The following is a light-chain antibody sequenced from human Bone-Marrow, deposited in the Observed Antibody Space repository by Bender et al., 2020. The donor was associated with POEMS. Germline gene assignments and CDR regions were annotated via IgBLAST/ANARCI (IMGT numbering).Light chain of an antibody. CDR2: DVT. CDR1: SNDVGAYNF. Sequence: QSALTQPASVSGSPGQSITISCSGTSNDVGAYNFVSWYQQHPGRAPKLIIYDVTYRPSGISTRFSGSKSGNTASLTISGLQAEDEADYYCSSFTRSSTPCVFGTGTKVTVL. V-gene: IGLV2-14*03. J-gene: IGLJ1*01. CDR3: SSFTRSSTPCV.